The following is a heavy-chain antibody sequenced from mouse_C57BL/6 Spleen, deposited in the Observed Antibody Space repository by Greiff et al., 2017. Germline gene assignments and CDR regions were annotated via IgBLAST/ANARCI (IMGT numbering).Heavy chain of an antibody. CDR3: SYYDGSSPYWYFDV. D-gene: IGHD1-1*01. CDR2: IGPGSGST. V-gene: IGHV1-77*01. J-gene: IGHJ1*03. CDR1: GYTFTDYY. Sequence: VQLVESGAELVKPGASVKISCKASGYTFTDYYINWVKQRPGQGLEWIGKIGPGSGSTYYNEKFKGKATLTADKSSSTAYMQLISLTTEDSAVYFCSYYDGSSPYWYFDVWGTGTTVTVSS.